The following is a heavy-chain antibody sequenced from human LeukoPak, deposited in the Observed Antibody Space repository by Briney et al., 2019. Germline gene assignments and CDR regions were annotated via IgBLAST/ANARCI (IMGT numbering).Heavy chain of an antibody. J-gene: IGHJ4*02. Sequence: GRSLRLSCAASGFTFSSYAVHWVRQSPGKGLEWVAVVSYHGDNKYYADSVKGRFTISRDNPKYTLYLQMDSLRAEDTAVYYCAGDWDGSGIYLFDYWGQGTLVTVSS. CDR2: VSYHGDNK. CDR1: GFTFSSYA. V-gene: IGHV3-30-3*01. D-gene: IGHD3-10*01. CDR3: AGDWDGSGIYLFDY.